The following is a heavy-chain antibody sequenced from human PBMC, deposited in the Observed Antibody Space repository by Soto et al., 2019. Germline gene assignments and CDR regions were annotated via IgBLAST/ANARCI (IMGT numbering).Heavy chain of an antibody. D-gene: IGHD3-10*01. J-gene: IGHJ6*02. V-gene: IGHV3-23*01. CDR3: AKDHRLWLVPGPYGMDV. Sequence: EVQLLESGGGLVQPGGSLRLSCAASGFTFSSYAMTWVRQAPGKGLEWVSAISGSGGSKYYADSVKGRFTISRDNSKNTLYLQMNSLRAEDTAVYYCAKDHRLWLVPGPYGMDVWGQGTTVTVSS. CDR1: GFTFSSYA. CDR2: ISGSGGSK.